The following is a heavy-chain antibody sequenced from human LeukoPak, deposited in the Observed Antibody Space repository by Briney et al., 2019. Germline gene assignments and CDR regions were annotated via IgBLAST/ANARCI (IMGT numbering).Heavy chain of an antibody. Sequence: PGGSLRLSCAASGFTFSSYWMSWVRQAPGKGLEWVANIKQDGSEKYYVDSVKGRFTISRDNAKNSLYLQMNSLRAEDTAVYYCAREASGGYPSPFDYWGQGTLVTVSS. CDR3: AREASGGYPSPFDY. D-gene: IGHD2-15*01. V-gene: IGHV3-7*01. CDR2: IKQDGSEK. CDR1: GFTFSSYW. J-gene: IGHJ4*02.